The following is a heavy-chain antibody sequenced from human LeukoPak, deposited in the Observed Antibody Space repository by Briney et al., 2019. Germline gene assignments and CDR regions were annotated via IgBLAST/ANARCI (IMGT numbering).Heavy chain of an antibody. CDR2: INPNSGGT. CDR3: ARAEAIDF. V-gene: IGHV1-2*02. J-gene: IGHJ4*02. D-gene: IGHD5-12*01. CDR1: GYTFTGYY. Sequence: GASVKVSCKASGYTFTGYYMHWVRQAPGQGLEWMGWINPNSGGTNYAQKSQGRVTMTRDTPISTAYMELTSLRSDDTAVYYCARAEAIDFWGQGTLVTVSS.